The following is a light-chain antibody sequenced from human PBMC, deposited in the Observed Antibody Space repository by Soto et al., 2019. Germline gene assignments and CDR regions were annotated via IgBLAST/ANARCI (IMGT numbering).Light chain of an antibody. J-gene: IGKJ1*01. Sequence: EIVLTQSPGTLSLSPGERATLSCRASQSISSSYLAWYQQKPGQAPRLLIYGPSGRATGIPDRFSGSGSGTDFTLTINRLEPEDFAVYYCQQYDSSPRTFGQGTKVDI. V-gene: IGKV3-20*01. CDR1: QSISSSY. CDR3: QQYDSSPRT. CDR2: GPS.